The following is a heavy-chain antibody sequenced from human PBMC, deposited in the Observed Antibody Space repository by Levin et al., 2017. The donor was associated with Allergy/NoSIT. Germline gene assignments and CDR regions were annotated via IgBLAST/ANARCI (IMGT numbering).Heavy chain of an antibody. J-gene: IGHJ6*02. CDR2: IYHSGST. CDR1: GYSISSGYY. V-gene: IGHV4-38-2*02. CDR3: AREPSMDV. Sequence: PSETLSLTCAVSGYSISSGYYWGWIRQPPGKGLEWIGSIYHSGSTYYNPSLKSRVTISVDTSKNQFSLKLSSVTAADTAVYYCAREPSMDVWGQGTTVTVSS.